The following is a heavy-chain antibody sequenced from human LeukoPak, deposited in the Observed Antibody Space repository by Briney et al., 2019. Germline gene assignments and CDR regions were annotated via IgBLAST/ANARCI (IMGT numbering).Heavy chain of an antibody. J-gene: IGHJ4*02. CDR2: IHMSGGT. V-gene: IGHV4-4*09. D-gene: IGHD2-21*01. CDR3: ATHLFGKGLEY. Sequence: PSETLSLTCTISGDSITSDHWGWIRQPPGKGLESVGYIHMSGGTDYSPSLRSRVTISMDTSKKQFSLNLRSVTAADTAIYYCATHLFGKGLEYWGQGIMVTDSS. CDR1: GDSITSDH.